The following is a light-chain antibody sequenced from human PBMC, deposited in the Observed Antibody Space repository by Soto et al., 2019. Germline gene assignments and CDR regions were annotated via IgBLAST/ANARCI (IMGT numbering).Light chain of an antibody. CDR2: DNN. CDR3: GSLDTSLNSVV. Sequence: QSVLTQPPSVSAAPGQQVTISCSGSSSNIGNNYVSWYQQLPGTAPTLLIYDNNKRSSGIPDRFSGSKSGTSATLGITGLQTGDEADYYCGSLDTSLNSVVFSGATKVTVL. V-gene: IGLV1-51*01. J-gene: IGLJ2*01. CDR1: SSNIGNNY.